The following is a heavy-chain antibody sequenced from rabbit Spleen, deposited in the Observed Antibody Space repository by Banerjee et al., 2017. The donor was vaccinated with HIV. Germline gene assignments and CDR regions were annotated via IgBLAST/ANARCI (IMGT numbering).Heavy chain of an antibody. D-gene: IGHD8-1*01. CDR2: IDPVFGIT. CDR1: GFTLSSYY. V-gene: IGHV1S7*01. Sequence: QLKESGGGLVQPGGSLKLSCKASGFTLSSYYMNWVRQAPGKGLEWIGYIDPVFGITYYASWVNGRFSISRENAQNTVFLQMTSLTAADTATYFCARDGAGGSYIDVYFDLWGPGTLVTVS. J-gene: IGHJ4*01. CDR3: ARDGAGGSYIDVYFDL.